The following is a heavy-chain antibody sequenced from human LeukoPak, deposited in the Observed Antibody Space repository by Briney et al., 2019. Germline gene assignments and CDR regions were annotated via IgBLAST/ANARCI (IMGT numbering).Heavy chain of an antibody. Sequence: GESLKISCKGSGYSFTSYWIGWVRQMPGKGLEWMGIIYPGDSDTRYSPSFQDQVTISADKSISTAYLQWSSLKASDTAMYYCARLVTYSSSWNSYYYYYGMDVWGKGTTVTVSS. D-gene: IGHD6-13*01. CDR3: ARLVTYSSSWNSYYYYYGMDV. CDR2: IYPGDSDT. V-gene: IGHV5-51*01. CDR1: GYSFTSYW. J-gene: IGHJ6*04.